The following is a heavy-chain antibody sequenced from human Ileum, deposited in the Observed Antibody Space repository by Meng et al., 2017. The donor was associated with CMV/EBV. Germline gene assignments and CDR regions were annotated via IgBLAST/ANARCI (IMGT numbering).Heavy chain of an antibody. CDR1: YTFTGYY. V-gene: IGHV1-2*02. CDR3: ARDRVIVVVPAAKGTFDP. D-gene: IGHD2-2*01. CDR2: INPNSGGT. J-gene: IGHJ5*02. Sequence: YTFTGYYMHWVRQAPGQGLEWMGWINPNSGGTNYAQKFQGRVTMTRDTSISTAYMELSRLRSDDTAVYYCARDRVIVVVPAAKGTFDPWGQGTLVTVSS.